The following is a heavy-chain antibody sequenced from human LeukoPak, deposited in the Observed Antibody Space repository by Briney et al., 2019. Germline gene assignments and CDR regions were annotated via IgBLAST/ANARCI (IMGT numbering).Heavy chain of an antibody. J-gene: IGHJ4*02. D-gene: IGHD6-13*01. CDR2: ISAYNGNT. Sequence: ASVKVSCKASGYTFTSYGISWVRQAPGQGLESMGWISAYNGNTNYAQKLQGRVTMTTDTSTSTAYMELRSLRSDDTAVYYCARGIAAAGIPNLTSGLPFDYWGQGTLVTVSS. CDR1: GYTFTSYG. V-gene: IGHV1-18*01. CDR3: ARGIAAAGIPNLTSGLPFDY.